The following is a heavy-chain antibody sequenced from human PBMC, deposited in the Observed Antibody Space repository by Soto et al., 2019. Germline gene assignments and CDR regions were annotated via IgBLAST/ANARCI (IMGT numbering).Heavy chain of an antibody. D-gene: IGHD3-10*01. CDR2: IKQDGSEK. V-gene: IGHV3-7*05. CDR3: ARDPTRYYYGSGSLTP. Sequence: GESLKISCAASGFTFSSYWMSWVRQAPGKGLEWVANIKQDGSEKYYVDSVKGRFTISRDNAKNSLYLQMNSLRAEDTAVYYCARDPTRYYYGSGSLTPWGQGTLVTVSS. CDR1: GFTFSSYW. J-gene: IGHJ5*02.